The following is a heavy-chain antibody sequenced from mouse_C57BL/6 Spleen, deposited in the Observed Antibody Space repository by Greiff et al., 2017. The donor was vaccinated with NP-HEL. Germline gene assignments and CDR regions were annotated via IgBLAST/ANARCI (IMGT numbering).Heavy chain of an antibody. CDR1: GYTFTNYW. CDR3: ARVGREDYYAMDY. J-gene: IGHJ4*01. D-gene: IGHD4-1*01. V-gene: IGHV1-63*01. CDR2: IYPGGGYT. Sequence: QVPLKQSGAELVRPGTSVKMSCKASGYTFTNYWIGWAKQRPGHGLEWIGDIYPGGGYTNYNEKFKGKATLTADKSSSTAYMQFSSLTSEDSAIYYCARVGREDYYAMDYWGQGTSVTVSS.